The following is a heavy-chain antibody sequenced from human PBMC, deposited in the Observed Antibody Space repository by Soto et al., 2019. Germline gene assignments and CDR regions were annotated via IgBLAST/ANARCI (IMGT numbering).Heavy chain of an antibody. J-gene: IGHJ5*02. Sequence: QVQLQQWGAGLLKPSETLSLTCAVYGGSFSGYYWSWIRQPPGKGLEWIGEINHSGSTNYNPSLKSRVTISVDTSKNQFSLKLSSVTAADTAVYYCARGLRGYSYGWRPKDNWFDPWGQGTLVTVSS. D-gene: IGHD5-18*01. CDR3: ARGLRGYSYGWRPKDNWFDP. V-gene: IGHV4-34*01. CDR2: INHSGST. CDR1: GGSFSGYY.